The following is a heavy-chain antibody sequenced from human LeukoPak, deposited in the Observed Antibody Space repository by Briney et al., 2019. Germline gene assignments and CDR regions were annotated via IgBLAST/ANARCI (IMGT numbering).Heavy chain of an antibody. V-gene: IGHV1-24*01. J-gene: IGHJ4*02. CDR1: GYTLTELS. CDR3: ATDRFDGSGNYYFDY. D-gene: IGHD3-10*01. Sequence: ASVKVSCKVSGYTLTELSMHWVRQAPGKGLEWMGGFDPEDGETIYAQKFQGRVTMTEDTSTDTAYMELSSLRSEDTALYYCATDRFDGSGNYYFDYWGRGTLVTVSS. CDR2: FDPEDGET.